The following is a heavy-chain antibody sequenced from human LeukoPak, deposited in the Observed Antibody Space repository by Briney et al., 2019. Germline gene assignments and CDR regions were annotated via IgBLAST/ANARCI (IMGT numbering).Heavy chain of an antibody. D-gene: IGHD2-15*01. V-gene: IGHV3-74*01. CDR3: ARGRNTTPRSGFDI. CDR1: EFTISRYW. CDR2: INNDGSIP. Sequence: GGSLRLSCAASEFTISRYWMHWVRQAPGKGLVWVSNINNDGSIPTYADSVKGRFTISRDNVKNTLFLQMNSLGAEDTALYYCARGRNTTPRSGFDIWGLGTMVAVSS. J-gene: IGHJ3*02.